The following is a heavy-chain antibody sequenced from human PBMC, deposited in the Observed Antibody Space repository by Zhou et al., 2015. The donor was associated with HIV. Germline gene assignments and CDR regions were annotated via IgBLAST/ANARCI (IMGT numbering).Heavy chain of an antibody. D-gene: IGHD5-18*01. CDR1: GGTFSSYA. CDR2: IIPIFGTA. J-gene: IGHJ3*02. V-gene: IGHV1-69*12. Sequence: QVQLVQSGAEVKKPGSSVKVSCKASGGTFSSYAISWVRQAPGQGLEWMGGIIPIFGTANYAQKFQGRVTITADESTSTAYMELSSLRSEDTAVYYCAREEGYWTAMADLQAFDIWGQGTMVTVSS. CDR3: AREEGYWTAMADLQAFDI.